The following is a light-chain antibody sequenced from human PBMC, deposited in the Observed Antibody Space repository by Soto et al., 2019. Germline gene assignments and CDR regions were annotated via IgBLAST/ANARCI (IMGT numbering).Light chain of an antibody. CDR3: QQYGSSPYT. Sequence: EIVLTQSPGTLSLSPGERATLSCRASPSVSSSYLAWYQQKPGQAPRLLTYGASSRATGIPDRFSGSGSGTDFTLTISRLEPEDFAVYYCQQYGSSPYTFGQGTMLEIK. CDR2: GAS. V-gene: IGKV3-20*01. J-gene: IGKJ2*01. CDR1: PSVSSSY.